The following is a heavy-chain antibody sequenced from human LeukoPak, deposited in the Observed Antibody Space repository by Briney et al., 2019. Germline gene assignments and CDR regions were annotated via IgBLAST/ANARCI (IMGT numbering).Heavy chain of an antibody. CDR2: INPSGGST. CDR3: AREEGYCSGGSCSPGAFDI. D-gene: IGHD2-15*01. CDR1: GYTFTGYY. Sequence: ASVKVSCKASGYTFTGYYMHWVRQAPGQGLEWMGIINPSGGSTTYAQKFQGRVTMTRDTSTSTAYMELSRLRSDDTAVYYCAREEGYCSGGSCSPGAFDIWGQGTMVTVSS. V-gene: IGHV1-46*01. J-gene: IGHJ3*02.